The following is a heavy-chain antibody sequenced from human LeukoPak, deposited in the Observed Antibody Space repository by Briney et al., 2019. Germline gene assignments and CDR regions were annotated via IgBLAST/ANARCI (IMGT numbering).Heavy chain of an antibody. CDR1: GFTFSSYA. D-gene: IGHD1-26*01. J-gene: IGHJ5*02. CDR2: ISGSAAST. CDR3: AKRAVGATNPAVRDA. V-gene: IGHV3-23*01. Sequence: GGSLRLSCAASGFTFSSYATSWVRQAPGKGLEWVSLISGSAASTYYADSVRGRFTISRDNSKNTISLQMNSLRVEDTAVYYCAKRAVGATNPAVRDAWGQGTLVTVSS.